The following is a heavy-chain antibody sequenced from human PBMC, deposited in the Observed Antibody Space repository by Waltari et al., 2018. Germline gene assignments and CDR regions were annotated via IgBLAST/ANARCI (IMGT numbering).Heavy chain of an antibody. CDR3: AREYLAVRNAFDI. D-gene: IGHD6-19*01. J-gene: IGHJ3*02. V-gene: IGHV1-2*02. CDR2: INPNSGGT. Sequence: QVQLVQSGAEVKKPGASVKVSCKASGYTFPGYYMPWVRQAPGQGLEWMGWINPNSGGTNYAQKFQGRVTMTRDTSISTAYMELSRLRSDDTAVYYCAREYLAVRNAFDIWGQGTMVTVSS. CDR1: GYTFPGYY.